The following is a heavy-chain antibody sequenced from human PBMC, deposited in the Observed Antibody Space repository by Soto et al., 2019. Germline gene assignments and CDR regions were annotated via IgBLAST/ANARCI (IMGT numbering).Heavy chain of an antibody. CDR3: AKDKIDYGDYVHYYGMDV. J-gene: IGHJ6*02. CDR1: GFTFSSYA. CDR2: MSGSGGST. D-gene: IGHD4-17*01. Sequence: GGSLRLSCAASGFTFSSYAMSWVRQAPGKGLEWVSAMSGSGGSTYYADSVKGRFTISRDNSKNTLYLQMNSLRAEDTAVYYCAKDKIDYGDYVHYYGMDVWGQGTTVTVAS. V-gene: IGHV3-23*01.